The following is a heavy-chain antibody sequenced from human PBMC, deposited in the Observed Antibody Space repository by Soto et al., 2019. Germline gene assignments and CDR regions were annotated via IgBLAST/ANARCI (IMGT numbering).Heavy chain of an antibody. CDR2: INPNSGGT. D-gene: IGHD2-15*01. J-gene: IGHJ3*02. V-gene: IGHV1-2*04. Sequence: ASVKVSCKASGYTFTGYYMHWVRQAPGQGLEWMGWINPNSGGTNYAQKFQGCVTMTRDTSSSTAYMELRSLRSDDTAVYYCGRSIVVVVAATSAFDIWGQGTMVTVS. CDR1: GYTFTGYY. CDR3: GRSIVVVVAATSAFDI.